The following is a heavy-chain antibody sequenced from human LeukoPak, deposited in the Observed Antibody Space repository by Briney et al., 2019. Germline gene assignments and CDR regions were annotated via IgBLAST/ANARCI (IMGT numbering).Heavy chain of an antibody. Sequence: PGGSLRLSCVASGFPFSYYAMSWVGQAPGKGLEWVSAISGSGDGGSGGSTYYADTVKGRLTISRDISKNTLYLQMNSLGAEDTAVYYCAKSGSTSWFLDYWGQGTLVTVSS. V-gene: IGHV3-23*01. CDR1: GFPFSYYA. CDR2: ISGSGDGGSGGST. CDR3: AKSGSTSWFLDY. J-gene: IGHJ4*02. D-gene: IGHD6-13*01.